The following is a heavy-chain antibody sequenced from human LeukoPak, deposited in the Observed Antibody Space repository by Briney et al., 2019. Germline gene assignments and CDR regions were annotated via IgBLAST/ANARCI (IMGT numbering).Heavy chain of an antibody. CDR3: ARGYSGYDLDY. V-gene: IGHV1-8*02. D-gene: IGHD5-12*01. CDR1: GYTFTSHG. CDR2: MNPNSGNT. Sequence: ASVKVSCKASGYTFTSHGISWVRQAPGQGLEWMGWMNPNSGNTGYAQKFQGRVTMTRNTSISTAYMELSSLRSEDTAVYYCARGYSGYDLDYWGQGTLVTVSS. J-gene: IGHJ4*02.